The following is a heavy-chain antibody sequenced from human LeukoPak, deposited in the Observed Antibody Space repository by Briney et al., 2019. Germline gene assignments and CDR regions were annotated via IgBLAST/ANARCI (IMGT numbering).Heavy chain of an antibody. Sequence: PSETLSLTCAVYGGSFGGYYWSWIRQPPGKGLEWIGEINHSGSTNYNPSLKSRVTISVDTSKNQFSLKLSSVTAADTAVYYCARGYLIAVAGFDYWGQGTLVTVSS. CDR1: GGSFGGYY. V-gene: IGHV4-34*01. J-gene: IGHJ4*02. CDR2: INHSGST. CDR3: ARGYLIAVAGFDY. D-gene: IGHD6-19*01.